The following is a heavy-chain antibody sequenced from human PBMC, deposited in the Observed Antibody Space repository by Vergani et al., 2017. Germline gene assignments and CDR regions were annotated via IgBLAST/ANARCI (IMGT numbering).Heavy chain of an antibody. J-gene: IGHJ5*02. CDR3: ARDSYGDYDDWFDP. V-gene: IGHV3-48*01. D-gene: IGHD4-17*01. CDR2: ISSSSSTI. CDR1: GFTFSYYS. Sequence: EVQLLESGGALVQPGGSLRLSCAASGFTFSYYSMNWVRQAPGKGLEWVSYISSSSSTIYYADSVRGRFTISRDNAKNSLFLQMNSLRAEDTAVYYCARDSYGDYDDWFDPWGQGTLVTVSS.